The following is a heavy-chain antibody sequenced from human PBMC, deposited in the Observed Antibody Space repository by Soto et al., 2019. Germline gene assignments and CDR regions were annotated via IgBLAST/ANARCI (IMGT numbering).Heavy chain of an antibody. V-gene: IGHV3-23*01. D-gene: IGHD2-15*01. CDR2: ISGSGGST. CDR3: AKEAWSGGSCCVISFYYYCMGV. J-gene: IGHJ6*02. CDR1: GFTFSSYA. Sequence: EVQLLESGGGLVQPGGSLRLSCAASGFTFSSYAMSWVRQAPGKGLEWVSAISGSGGSTYYADSVKGQFTISRDHSKKSLYLQKNRLRAEYTAVYYCAKEAWSGGSCCVISFYYYCMGVWGQGTTVTVA.